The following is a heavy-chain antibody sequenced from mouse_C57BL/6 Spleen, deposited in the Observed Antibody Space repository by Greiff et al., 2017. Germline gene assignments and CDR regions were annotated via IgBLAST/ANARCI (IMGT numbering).Heavy chain of an antibody. J-gene: IGHJ1*03. CDR1: GYTFTSYW. V-gene: IGHV1-50*01. CDR3: ARRRYFDV. CDR2: IDPSDSYT. Sequence: LQQPGASVKLSCKASGYTFTSYWMQWVKQRPGQGLEWIGEIDPSDSYTNYNQKFKGKATLTVDTSSSTAYMQLSSLTSEDSAVYYCARRRYFDVWGTGTTVTVSS.